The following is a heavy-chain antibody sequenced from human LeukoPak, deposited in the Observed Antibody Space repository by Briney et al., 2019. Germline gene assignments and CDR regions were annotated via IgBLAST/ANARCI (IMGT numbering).Heavy chain of an antibody. Sequence: GGSLRLSCAASGFAASGFTFSTFGMHWVRQAPGKGLEWVSGINWNGGSTGYADSVKGRFTISRDNAKNSLYLQMNSLRAEDTALYYCARDDGYNIRGDYWGQGTLVTVSS. D-gene: IGHD5-24*01. CDR3: ARDDGYNIRGDY. V-gene: IGHV3-20*04. J-gene: IGHJ4*02. CDR2: INWNGGST. CDR1: GFAASGFTFSTFG.